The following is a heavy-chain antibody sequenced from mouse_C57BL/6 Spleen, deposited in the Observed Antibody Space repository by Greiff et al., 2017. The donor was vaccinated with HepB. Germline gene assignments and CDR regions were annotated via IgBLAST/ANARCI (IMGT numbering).Heavy chain of an antibody. CDR1: GFTFTDYY. Sequence: EVKLVESGGGLVQPGGSLSLSCAASGFTFTDYYMSWVRQPPGKALEWLGFIRNKANGYTTEYSASVKGRFTISRDNSQSILYLQMNALRAEDSATYYCASHITTVKDYAMDYWGQGTSVTVSS. D-gene: IGHD1-1*01. CDR3: ASHITTVKDYAMDY. J-gene: IGHJ4*01. V-gene: IGHV7-3*01. CDR2: IRNKANGYTT.